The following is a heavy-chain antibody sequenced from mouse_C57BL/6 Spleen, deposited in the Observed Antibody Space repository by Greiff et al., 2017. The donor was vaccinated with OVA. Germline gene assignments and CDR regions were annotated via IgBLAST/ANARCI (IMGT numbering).Heavy chain of an antibody. V-gene: IGHV1-80*01. CDR1: GYAFSSYW. Sequence: VMLVESGAELVKPGASVKISCKASGYAFSSYWMNWVKQRPGKGLEWIGQIYPGDGDTNYNGKFKGKATLTADKSSSTAYMQLSSLTSEDSAVYFCARPGSSPHYYAMDYWGQGTSVTVSS. CDR2: IYPGDGDT. J-gene: IGHJ4*01. D-gene: IGHD1-1*01. CDR3: ARPGSSPHYYAMDY.